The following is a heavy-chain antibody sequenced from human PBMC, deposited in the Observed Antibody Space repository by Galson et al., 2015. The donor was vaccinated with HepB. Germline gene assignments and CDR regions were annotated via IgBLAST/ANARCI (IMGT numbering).Heavy chain of an antibody. Sequence: SVKVSCKASGGTFSTYSITWVRQAPGQGLERMGRIIPMLGIANYAQKSQGRVTITADKYTNTAYMELSSLRSEDTAVYYCSTPGEVPYYYFAMDVWGQGTTVTVSS. CDR2: IIPMLGIA. V-gene: IGHV1-69*02. J-gene: IGHJ6*02. D-gene: IGHD4-17*01. CDR3: STPGEVPYYYFAMDV. CDR1: GGTFSTYS.